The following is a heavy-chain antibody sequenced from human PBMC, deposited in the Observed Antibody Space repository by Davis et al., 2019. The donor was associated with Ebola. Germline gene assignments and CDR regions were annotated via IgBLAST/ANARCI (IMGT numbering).Heavy chain of an antibody. J-gene: IGHJ6*02. CDR1: GFNFSDYG. V-gene: IGHV3-30*04. CDR2: TSFGGSNK. CDR3: ARDGIAIFYYYGMDV. D-gene: IGHD6-13*01. Sequence: GESLKISCAASGFNFSDYGLHWVRQAPGKGLAWVAVTSFGGSNKFYADYVRGRFTISVDSSKNTVYLQMNSLVAEDTAVYHCARDGIAIFYYYGMDVWGQGTLVPVS.